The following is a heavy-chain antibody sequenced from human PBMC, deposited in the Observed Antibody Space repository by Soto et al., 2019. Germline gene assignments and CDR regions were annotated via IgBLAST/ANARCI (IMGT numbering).Heavy chain of an antibody. Sequence: LRLSCAASGFTLRSYGMHWVRQAPGKGLEWVAVISYDGSNKYYADSVKGRFTISRDNSKNTLYLQMNSLRAEDTAVYYCAKETSALSPYGMDVWGQGTTVTV. CDR1: GFTLRSYG. CDR2: ISYDGSNK. CDR3: AKETSALSPYGMDV. V-gene: IGHV3-30*18. J-gene: IGHJ6*02.